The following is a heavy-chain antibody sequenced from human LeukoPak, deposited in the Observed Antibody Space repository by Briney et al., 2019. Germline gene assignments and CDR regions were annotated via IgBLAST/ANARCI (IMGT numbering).Heavy chain of an antibody. CDR1: GFTFSSYW. V-gene: IGHV3-7*03. D-gene: IGHD2-15*01. J-gene: IGHJ6*02. CDR2: INHNGNVN. Sequence: GGSLRVSCAASGFTFSSYWMNWARQAPGKGLEWVASINHNGNVNYYVDSVKGRFTVSRDNAKNSLYLQMSNLRAEDTAVYFWPRGGGLDVWGQGAPVTVSS. CDR3: PRGGGLDV.